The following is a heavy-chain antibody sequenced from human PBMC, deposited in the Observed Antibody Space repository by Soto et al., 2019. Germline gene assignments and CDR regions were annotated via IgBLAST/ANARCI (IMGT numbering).Heavy chain of an antibody. J-gene: IGHJ5*02. CDR3: ARTMSTSCYGCPERFDT. V-gene: IGHV3-11*01. CDR1: GFTFSDYD. D-gene: IGHD2-2*01. CDR2: ISSSGSPI. Sequence: QVQLVESGGGLVKPGGSLRLSCAASGFTFSDYDMNWIRQAPGKGLEWVSYISSSGSPIYYADSVKGRFTISRDNAKNSVYLPMNSLRAEDTDVYYCARTMSTSCYGCPERFDTWGQGTLVTVAS.